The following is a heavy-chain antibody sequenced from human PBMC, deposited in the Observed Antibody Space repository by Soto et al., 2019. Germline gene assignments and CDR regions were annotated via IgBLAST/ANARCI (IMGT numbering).Heavy chain of an antibody. V-gene: IGHV4-34*01. CDR3: ARGITYYYYGMDV. J-gene: IGHJ6*02. CDR2: INHSGST. CDR1: GGSFSGYY. D-gene: IGHD3-16*01. Sequence: SSETLSLTCAVYGGSFSGYYWSWIRQPPGKGLEWIGEINHSGSTNYNPSLKSRVTISVDTSKNQFSLKLSSVTAADTAVYYCARGITYYYYGMDVWGQGTTVT.